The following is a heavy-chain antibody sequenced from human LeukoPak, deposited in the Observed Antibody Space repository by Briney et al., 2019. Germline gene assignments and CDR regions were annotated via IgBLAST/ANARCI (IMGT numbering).Heavy chain of an antibody. CDR3: ARGGGKGVVPAATKYYFDY. J-gene: IGHJ4*02. CDR1: GGSISSGGYY. CDR2: IYYSGST. V-gene: IGHV4-31*03. D-gene: IGHD2-2*01. Sequence: SQTLSLTCTVSGGSISSGGYYWSWIRQHPGKGLEWIGDIYYSGSTYYNPSLKSRFTISVDTSKNQFSLKLSSVTAADTAVYYCARGGGKGVVPAATKYYFDYWGQGTLVTVSS.